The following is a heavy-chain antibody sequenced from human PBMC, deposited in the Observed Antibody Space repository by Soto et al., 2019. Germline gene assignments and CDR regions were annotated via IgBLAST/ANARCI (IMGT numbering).Heavy chain of an antibody. CDR2: INPSGGST. CDR1: GYTFTSYY. D-gene: IGHD3-3*01. J-gene: IGHJ5*02. V-gene: IGHV1-46*01. Sequence: ASVKVSCKASGYTFTSYYMHWVRQAPGQRLEWMGIINPSGGSTSYAQKFQGRVTMTRDTSTSTVYMELSSLRSEDTAVYYCARDRLISRLGPSLENWFDPWGQGTLVTVS. CDR3: ARDRLISRLGPSLENWFDP.